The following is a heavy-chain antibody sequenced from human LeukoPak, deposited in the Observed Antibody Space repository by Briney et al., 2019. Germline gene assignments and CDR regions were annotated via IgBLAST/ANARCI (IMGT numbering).Heavy chain of an antibody. CDR3: ARDYNSGWRYFDY. V-gene: IGHV3-53*01. Sequence: GGSLRLSCAASGFTVSSNYMSWVRQAPGKGLEWVSVIHSGGSTYYADSVRGRFTISRDNSKNTLYLQMNSLRAEDAAVYYCARDYNSGWRYFDYWGQGTLVTVSS. J-gene: IGHJ4*02. CDR1: GFTVSSNY. CDR2: IHSGGST. D-gene: IGHD6-19*01.